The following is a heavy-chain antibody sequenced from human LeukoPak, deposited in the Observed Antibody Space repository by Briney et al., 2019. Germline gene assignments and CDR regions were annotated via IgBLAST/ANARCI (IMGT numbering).Heavy chain of an antibody. D-gene: IGHD1-26*01. J-gene: IGHJ4*02. Sequence: ASVKVSCKASGYTFTGYYMHWVRQAPGQGLEWMGRINPNSGGTNYAQKFQGRVTMTRDTSISTAYMELSRLRSDDTAVYYRARAGSGSYWGGWRIDYWGQGTLVTVSS. CDR1: GYTFTGYY. CDR3: ARAGSGSYWGGWRIDY. V-gene: IGHV1-2*06. CDR2: INPNSGGT.